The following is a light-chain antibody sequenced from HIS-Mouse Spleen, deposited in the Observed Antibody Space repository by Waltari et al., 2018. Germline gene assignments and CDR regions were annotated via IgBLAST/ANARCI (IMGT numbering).Light chain of an antibody. V-gene: IGLV2-23*01. J-gene: IGLJ2*01. CDR2: EGS. CDR1: SRDFARYKL. Sequence: QSALTQPASVSGFPGQSITISCTGTSRDFARYKLVPWYQPHPGKAPKIMIYEGSKRPSGVSNRFSGSKSGNTASLTISGLQAEDEADYYCFSYAGSSTYVVFGGGTKLTVL. CDR3: FSYAGSSTYVV.